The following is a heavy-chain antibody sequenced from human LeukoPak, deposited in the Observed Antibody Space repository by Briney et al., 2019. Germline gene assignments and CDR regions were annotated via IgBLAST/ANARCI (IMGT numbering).Heavy chain of an antibody. Sequence: GGSLRLSCSASGFTFSSYAMHWVRQAPGKGLEYVSAISSNGGSTYYADSVEGRFTISRDNSKNTLSLQMNSLRAEDTAVYYCAKILATVTSYYYGMDVWGQGATVTVSS. CDR1: GFTFSSYA. CDR3: AKILATVTSYYYGMDV. D-gene: IGHD4-11*01. V-gene: IGHV3-64*04. CDR2: ISSNGGST. J-gene: IGHJ6*02.